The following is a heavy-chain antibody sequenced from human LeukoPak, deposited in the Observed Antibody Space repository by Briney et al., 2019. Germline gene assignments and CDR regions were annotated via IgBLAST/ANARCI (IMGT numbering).Heavy chain of an antibody. J-gene: IGHJ5*02. CDR1: GFTVSSNY. CDR2: IYSGGST. Sequence: PGGSLRLSCAASGFTVSSNYMSWVRQAPGKGLEWVSVIYSGGSTYYADSVKGRFTISRDNSKNTLYLQMNSLRAEDTAVYYCARASDCSTTSCHWAWFDPWGQGTLVTVSS. CDR3: ARASDCSTTSCHWAWFDP. V-gene: IGHV3-53*01. D-gene: IGHD2-2*01.